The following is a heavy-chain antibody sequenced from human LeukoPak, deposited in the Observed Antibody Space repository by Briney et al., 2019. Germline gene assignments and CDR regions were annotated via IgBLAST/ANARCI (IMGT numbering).Heavy chain of an antibody. CDR1: GFTFSNAW. CDR3: TRGAVAGRGGY. D-gene: IGHD6-19*01. V-gene: IGHV3-15*01. J-gene: IGHJ4*02. CDR2: IKSKTDGGTT. Sequence: GGSLRLSCAASGFTFSNAWMSWVRQAPGKGLEWVGRIKSKTDGGTTDYAAPVKGRFTISRDDLKNTLYLQMNSLKTEDTAVYYCTRGAVAGRGGYWGQGTLVTVSS.